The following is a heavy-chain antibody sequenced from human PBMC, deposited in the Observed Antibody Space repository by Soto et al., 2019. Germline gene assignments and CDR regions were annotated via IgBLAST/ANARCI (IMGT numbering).Heavy chain of an antibody. J-gene: IGHJ5*02. CDR3: AKDPRDRPGSYFADNWFDP. CDR2: ISYDGSNK. Sequence: QVQLVESGGGVVQPGRSLRLSCAASGFTFSSYGMHWVRQAPGKGLEWVAVISYDGSNKYYADSVKGRFTISRDNSKNTLYLQMNSLGGEDTAVYYCAKDPRDRPGSYFADNWFDPWGQGTLVSVSS. V-gene: IGHV3-30*18. CDR1: GFTFSSYG. D-gene: IGHD1-26*01.